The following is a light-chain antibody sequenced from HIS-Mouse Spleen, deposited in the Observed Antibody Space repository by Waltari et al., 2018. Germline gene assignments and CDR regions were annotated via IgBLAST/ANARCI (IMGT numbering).Light chain of an antibody. V-gene: IGLV2-14*01. CDR3: SSYTSSSPPVV. CDR2: EVS. J-gene: IGLJ2*01. CDR1: SSDVGGYNY. Sequence: QSALTQPASVSGSPGQSITISCTGTSSDVGGYNYVSWYQQHPGQAPKLMIYEVSHRPSGVSNRFSGSKSGNTASLTISGLQAEDEADYYCSSYTSSSPPVVFGGGTKLTVL.